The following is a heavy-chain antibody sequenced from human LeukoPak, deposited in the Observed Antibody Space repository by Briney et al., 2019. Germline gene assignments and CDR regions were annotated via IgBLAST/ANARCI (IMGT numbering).Heavy chain of an antibody. CDR3: AKDGGYYDSSGYYYFDY. V-gene: IGHV3-30*02. Sequence: GGSLRLSCVASGFTFSSNGMHWVRQAPGKGLEWVTFIQYDGSKKYYADSVKGRFTISRDNSKNTLYLQMNSLRAEDTAVYYCAKDGGYYDSSGYYYFDYWGQGTLVTVSS. CDR2: IQYDGSKK. J-gene: IGHJ4*02. CDR1: GFTFSSNG. D-gene: IGHD3-22*01.